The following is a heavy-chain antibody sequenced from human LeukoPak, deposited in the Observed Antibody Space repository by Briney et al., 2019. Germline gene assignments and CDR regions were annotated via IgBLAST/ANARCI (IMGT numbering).Heavy chain of an antibody. CDR3: VRHVGFSSGFDL. V-gene: IGHV4-34*01. CDR1: GGSFSGYY. Sequence: SETLSLTCAVYGGSFSGYYWTWIRQPPGKGLEWIGTISYTGRSYYNPSLKSRVTISVDTSRNQFSLRLNSVTAADTAVYYCVRHVGFSSGFDLWGQGTLVTVSS. J-gene: IGHJ4*02. D-gene: IGHD6-19*01. CDR2: ISYTGRS.